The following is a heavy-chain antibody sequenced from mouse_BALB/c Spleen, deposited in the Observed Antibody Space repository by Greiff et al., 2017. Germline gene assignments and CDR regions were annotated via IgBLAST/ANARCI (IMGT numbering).Heavy chain of an antibody. CDR1: GYSFTGYY. J-gene: IGHJ4*01. CDR2: ISRYNGTT. D-gene: IGHD2-14*01. Sequence: LVKTGASVKISCKASGYSFTGYYMHWVKQSHGKSLEWIGYISRYNGTTNYNQKFKGKATFTVDTSSSTAYMQFNSLTSEDSAVYYCRRVRGQKDYGMEYWGEGTPVTVSS. CDR3: RRVRGQKDYGMEY. V-gene: IGHV1S34*01.